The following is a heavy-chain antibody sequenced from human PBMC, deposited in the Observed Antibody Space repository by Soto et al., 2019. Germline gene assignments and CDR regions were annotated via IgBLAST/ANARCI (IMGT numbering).Heavy chain of an antibody. Sequence: GGSLRLSCAASGLTFSSYAMHWVRQAPGKGLEWVAVISYDGSNKYYADSVKGRFTISRDNSKNTLYLQMNSLRAEDTAVYYCAGDRYSSSSGIYFDYWGQGTLVTVSS. J-gene: IGHJ4*02. CDR2: ISYDGSNK. D-gene: IGHD6-6*01. CDR3: AGDRYSSSSGIYFDY. CDR1: GLTFSSYA. V-gene: IGHV3-30-3*01.